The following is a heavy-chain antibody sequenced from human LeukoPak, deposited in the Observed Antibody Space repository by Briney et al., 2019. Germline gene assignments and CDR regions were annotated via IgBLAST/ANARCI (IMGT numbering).Heavy chain of an antibody. CDR2: IYYSGST. CDR1: CRPLSWGGYY. CDR3: ARDRDYYDSSGDSETYFDY. D-gene: IGHD3-22*01. J-gene: IGHJ4*02. V-gene: IGHV4-31*03. Sequence: PSDTLSHTCSLSCRPLSWGGYYWSCIRQPPEKGLEWRGYIYYSGSTYTTPSLKSRVTISVDTSKNQFSLKLSSVTASDTAVYYCARDRDYYDSSGDSETYFDYWGQGTLVTVSS.